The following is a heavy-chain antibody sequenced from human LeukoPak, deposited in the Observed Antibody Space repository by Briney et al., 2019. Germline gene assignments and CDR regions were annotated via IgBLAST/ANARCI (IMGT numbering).Heavy chain of an antibody. V-gene: IGHV4-34*01. J-gene: IGHJ4*02. CDR3: ARPGYGDYESL. CDR2: INHSGST. CDR1: GGSFSGYY. D-gene: IGHD4-17*01. Sequence: SETLSLTCAVYGGSFSGYYWSWIRQPPGKGLEWIGEINHSGSTNYNPSLKSRVTISVDTSKNQFSLKLSSVTAADTAVYYCARPGYGDYESLWGQGTLVTVSS.